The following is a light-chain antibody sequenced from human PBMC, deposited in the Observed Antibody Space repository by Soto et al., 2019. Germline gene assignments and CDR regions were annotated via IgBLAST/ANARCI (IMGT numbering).Light chain of an antibody. J-gene: IGKJ4*01. CDR2: HAS. V-gene: IGKV3-20*01. CDR1: QSVGNNF. CDR3: HQYATSPLT. Sequence: EIVLTQSPGTLSLSPGERAALSCRASQSVGNNFLGWYQQKPGQSPRLLIYHASNRATGIPDRFSGTASGTDFTLTISRLLPEDFAVYYCHQYATSPLTFGGGTKVEIK.